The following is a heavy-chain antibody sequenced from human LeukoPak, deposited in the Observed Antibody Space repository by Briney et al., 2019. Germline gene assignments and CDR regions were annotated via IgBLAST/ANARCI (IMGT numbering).Heavy chain of an antibody. J-gene: IGHJ4*02. Sequence: GGSLRLSCAASGFTFDDYAMHWVRQAPGKGLEWVSLISGDGGSTYYADSVKGRFTISRYNSKNSLYLQMNSLRTEDTALYYCAKDLLYCSSTSCYAPLDYWGQGTLVTVSS. CDR2: ISGDGGST. CDR3: AKDLLYCSSTSCYAPLDY. D-gene: IGHD2-2*01. V-gene: IGHV3-43*02. CDR1: GFTFDDYA.